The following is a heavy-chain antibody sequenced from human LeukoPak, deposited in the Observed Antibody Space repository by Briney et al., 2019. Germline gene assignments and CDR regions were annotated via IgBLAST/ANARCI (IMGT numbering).Heavy chain of an antibody. J-gene: IGHJ6*02. Sequence: SQTLSLTCTVSGGSISSGGYYWSWIRQHPGKGLEWIGYIYYSGSTYYNPSLKSRVTISVDTSKNQFSLKLSSVTAADTAVYYCARAFVVPAAMEGGTGGYYYGMDVWGQGTTVTVSS. CDR1: GGSISSGGYY. V-gene: IGHV4-31*03. D-gene: IGHD2-2*01. CDR3: ARAFVVPAAMEGGTGGYYYGMDV. CDR2: IYYSGST.